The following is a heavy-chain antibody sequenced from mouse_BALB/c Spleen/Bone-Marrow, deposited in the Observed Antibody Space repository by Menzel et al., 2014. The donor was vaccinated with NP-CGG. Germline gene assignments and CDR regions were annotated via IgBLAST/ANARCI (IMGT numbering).Heavy chain of an antibody. J-gene: IGHJ2*01. CDR2: FYPGNSDT. V-gene: IGHV1-5*01. CDR3: TTLARSDFDY. CDR1: GYTFSNYW. D-gene: IGHD3-1*01. Sequence: VQLQQSGTVLARPGAAVKMSCKASGYTFSNYWMHWVKQRPGQGLEWIGTFYPGNSDTTYNQKFKGKAKLTAVTSTSTAYMELSSLTNEDSAVYYCTTLARSDFDYWGQGTTLTVSS.